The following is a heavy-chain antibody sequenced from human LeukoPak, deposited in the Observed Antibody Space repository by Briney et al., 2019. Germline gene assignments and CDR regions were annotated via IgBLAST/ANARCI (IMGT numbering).Heavy chain of an antibody. D-gene: IGHD6-6*01. CDR2: IYTSGST. Sequence: SETLSLTCTVSGGSISSYYWSWIRQPAGKGLEWIGRIYTSGSTNYNPSLKSRVTMSVDTSKNQFSLKLSSVTAADTAVYYCASSGIAARHYYMDVWGKGTTVTVFS. CDR3: ASSGIAARHYYMDV. J-gene: IGHJ6*03. CDR1: GGSISSYY. V-gene: IGHV4-4*07.